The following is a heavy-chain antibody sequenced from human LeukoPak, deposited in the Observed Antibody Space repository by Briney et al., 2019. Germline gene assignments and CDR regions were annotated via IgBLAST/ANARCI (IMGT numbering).Heavy chain of an antibody. D-gene: IGHD6-6*01. CDR2: IYYSGST. V-gene: IGHV4-39*07. CDR1: GGSIGSSSYY. J-gene: IGHJ4*02. CDR3: ARRFSNSHFDY. Sequence: PSETLSLTCTVSGGSIGSSSYYWGWIRQPPGKGLEWIGSIYYSGSTYYNPSLKSRVTISVDTSKNQFSLKLSSVTAADTAVYYCARRFSNSHFDYWGQGTLVTVSS.